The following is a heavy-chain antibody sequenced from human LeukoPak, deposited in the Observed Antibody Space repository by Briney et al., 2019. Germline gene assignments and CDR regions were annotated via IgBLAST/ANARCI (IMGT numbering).Heavy chain of an antibody. CDR3: AHSGVLRASDY. V-gene: IGHV2-5*01. CDR1: GFSLSTSGVG. J-gene: IGHJ4*02. CDR2: IYWDDK. Sequence: SGPTLVKPTQTLTLTCTFSGFSLSTSGVGVGWIRQPPGKALEWLALIYWDDKRYSPSLKSRLTITKDTSKNQLVLTMTNMDPVDTATYYCAHSGVLRASDYWGQGTLVTVSS. D-gene: IGHD3-10*01.